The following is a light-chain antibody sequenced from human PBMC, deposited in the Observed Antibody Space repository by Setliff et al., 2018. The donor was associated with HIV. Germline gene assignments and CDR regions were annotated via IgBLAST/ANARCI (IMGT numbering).Light chain of an antibody. J-gene: IGLJ1*01. CDR3: SSYTRSNTLFV. CDR2: DVS. V-gene: IGLV2-14*03. Sequence: QSVLTQPASVSGSPGRSITISCTGTSSDIGGYNYVSWYQHHPGKAPKLIIYDVSDRPSGVSDRFSGSQSGNTASLIISGLRAEDEADYYCSSYTRSNTLFVFGTGTKVTVL. CDR1: SSDIGGYNY.